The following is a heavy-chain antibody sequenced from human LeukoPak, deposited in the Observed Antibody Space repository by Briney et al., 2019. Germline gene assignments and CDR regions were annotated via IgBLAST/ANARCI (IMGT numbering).Heavy chain of an antibody. Sequence: PGRSLRLSCAASGFTFSSYAMHWVRQAPGKGLEWVAVISYDGSNKYYADSVKGRFTISRDNAKNSLYLQMNSLRAEDTAVYYCARNLRHYWYFDLWGRGTLVTVSS. D-gene: IGHD3-3*01. V-gene: IGHV3-30-3*01. CDR1: GFTFSSYA. CDR2: ISYDGSNK. J-gene: IGHJ2*01. CDR3: ARNLRHYWYFDL.